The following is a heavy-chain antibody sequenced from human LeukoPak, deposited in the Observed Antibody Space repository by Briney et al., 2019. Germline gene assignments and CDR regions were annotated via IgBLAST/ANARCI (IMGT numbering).Heavy chain of an antibody. CDR2: IIPIFGTA. Sequence: ASVKVSCKASGGTFSSYAISWVRQAPGQGLEWMGGIIPIFGTANYAQKFQGRVTITADESTSTAYMELSSLRSEDTAVYYCASSLNYYYYMDVWGKGTTVTVSS. CDR3: ASSLNYYYYMDV. J-gene: IGHJ6*03. V-gene: IGHV1-69*13. CDR1: GGTFSSYA.